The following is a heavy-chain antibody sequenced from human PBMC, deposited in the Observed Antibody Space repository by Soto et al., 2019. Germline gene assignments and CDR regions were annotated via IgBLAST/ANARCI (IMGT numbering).Heavy chain of an antibody. V-gene: IGHV4-34*01. D-gene: IGHD1-26*01. CDR1: GGSFSGYY. CDR2: INHSGST. CDR3: ARGGDSGEFDY. Sequence: SETLSLTCAVYGGSFSGYYWSWIRQPPGKGLEWIGEINHSGSTNYNPSLKSRVTISVDTSKNQFSLKLSSVTAADTAVYYCARGGDSGEFDYWGQGTLVTVSS. J-gene: IGHJ4*02.